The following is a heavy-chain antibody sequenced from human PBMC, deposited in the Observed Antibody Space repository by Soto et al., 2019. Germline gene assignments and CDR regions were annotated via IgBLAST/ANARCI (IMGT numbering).Heavy chain of an antibody. CDR1: GFLVNSAY. CDR2: INSDGST. Sequence: EVQLVESGGGLIPPGGSLRLSCAASGFLVNSAYMTWVRQAPGKGLEWLSMINSDGSTLYAESVKGRFTISRDNPKNRLDLQMNSLGAEDKAKEYCARSGYSFAWGYWGQGTLVIVTS. CDR3: ARSGYSFAWGY. D-gene: IGHD5-18*01. V-gene: IGHV3-53*01. J-gene: IGHJ4*02.